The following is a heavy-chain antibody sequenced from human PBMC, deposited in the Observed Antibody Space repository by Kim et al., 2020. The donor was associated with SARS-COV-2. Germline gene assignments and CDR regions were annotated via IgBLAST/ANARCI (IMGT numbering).Heavy chain of an antibody. Sequence: GGSLRLSCAASGFTFSSYAMSWVRQAPGKGLEWVSAISGSGGSTYYADSVKGRFTISRDNSKNTLYLQMNSLRAEDTAVYYCAKRGYSSGWWDYYYGMDVWGQGTTVTVSS. D-gene: IGHD6-19*01. CDR1: GFTFSSYA. CDR2: ISGSGGST. J-gene: IGHJ6*02. V-gene: IGHV3-23*01. CDR3: AKRGYSSGWWDYYYGMDV.